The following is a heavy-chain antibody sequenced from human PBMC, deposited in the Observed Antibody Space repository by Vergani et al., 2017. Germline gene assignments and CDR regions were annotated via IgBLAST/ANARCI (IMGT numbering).Heavy chain of an antibody. CDR1: GFTFSSYW. CDR3: ARNKIQLWLVHYYYYMDV. D-gene: IGHD5-18*01. Sequence: EVQLLESGGGLVQPGGSLRLSCAASGFTFSSYWMSWVRQAPGKGLEWVANIKQDGSEKYYVDSVKGRFTISRDNAKNSLYLQMNSLRAEDTAVYYCARNKIQLWLVHYYYYMDVWGKGTTVTVSS. V-gene: IGHV3-7*03. J-gene: IGHJ6*03. CDR2: IKQDGSEK.